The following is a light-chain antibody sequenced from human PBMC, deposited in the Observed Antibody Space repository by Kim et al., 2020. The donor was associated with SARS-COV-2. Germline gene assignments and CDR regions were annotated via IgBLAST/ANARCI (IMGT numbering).Light chain of an antibody. Sequence: QSALTQPASVSGSPGQSITISCTGTSSDVGGYNYVSWYQQHPGKAPKVMIYDVSNRPSGVSNRFSGSESGNTASLTISGLQAEDEADYYCSSYTSSNTVVFGGGTQLTVL. CDR1: SSDVGGYNY. J-gene: IGLJ2*01. CDR2: DVS. V-gene: IGLV2-14*03. CDR3: SSYTSSNTVV.